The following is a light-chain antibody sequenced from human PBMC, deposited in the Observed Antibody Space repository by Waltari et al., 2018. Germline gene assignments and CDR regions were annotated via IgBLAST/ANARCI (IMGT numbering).Light chain of an antibody. CDR2: TAS. Sequence: DIQMTQSPSSLSASVGATVTITCRAAESIGSYLSWYQQKPGKAPKLLIYTASSLETGVPSRFSGSGSGTDFTLTISSLQPEDSATYYCQQSYSALGYTFGQGTKLEIK. V-gene: IGKV1-39*01. J-gene: IGKJ2*01. CDR1: ESIGSY. CDR3: QQSYSALGYT.